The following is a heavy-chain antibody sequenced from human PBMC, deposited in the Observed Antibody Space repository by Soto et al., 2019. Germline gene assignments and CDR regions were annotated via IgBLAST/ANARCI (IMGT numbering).Heavy chain of an antibody. CDR2: ISGSGSTT. CDR1: GFIFSNYA. V-gene: IGHV3-23*01. Sequence: EVQLLESGGHLVQPGGSLRLSCAASGFIFSNYAMSWVRQAPGKGLEWVSFISGSGSTTYYADSVKGRFTISRGNSKNMLYVQMNSLRAEDAAVYYCVREASSTGLHIDHWGRGTLVTVS. CDR3: VREASSTGLHIDH. D-gene: IGHD6-6*01. J-gene: IGHJ4*02.